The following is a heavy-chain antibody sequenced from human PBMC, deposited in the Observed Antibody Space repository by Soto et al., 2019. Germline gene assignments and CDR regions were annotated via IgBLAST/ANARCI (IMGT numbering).Heavy chain of an antibody. CDR2: IKEDGSEK. CDR1: LFTFSGFW. Sequence: GGPLRLSCAASLFTFSGFWMTWVRQAPGKGLEWVANIKEDGSEKYYAESMKGRFTIYRDNTKNSLYLQMNNLRADDTAVYYCGVHGQVELWGKGTPVTVPS. V-gene: IGHV3-7*01. CDR3: GVHGQVEL. J-gene: IGHJ6*04.